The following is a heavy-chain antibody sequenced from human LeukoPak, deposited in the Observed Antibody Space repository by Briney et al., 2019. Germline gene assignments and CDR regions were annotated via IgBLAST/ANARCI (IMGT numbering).Heavy chain of an antibody. D-gene: IGHD1-26*01. Sequence: SETLSLTCAVTGDSISSGGYSWSWIRQPPGMALDWIGNIYHSGGTHHNPSLKSRVTMSVDRSKNQFSLKLTSVTAADTAVYYCARGGVGATTGTYDSWGQGIPVTVSS. V-gene: IGHV4-30-2*01. CDR3: ARGGVGATTGTYDS. CDR2: IYHSGGT. CDR1: GDSISSGGYS. J-gene: IGHJ4*02.